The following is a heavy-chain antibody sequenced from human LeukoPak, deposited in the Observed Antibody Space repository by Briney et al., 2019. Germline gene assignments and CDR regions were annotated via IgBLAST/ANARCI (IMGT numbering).Heavy chain of an antibody. Sequence: PGGSLRLSCAASGFTVSSNYMSWVRQAPGKGLEWVSVIYSGGSTYYADSMKGRFTISRDNSKNTLYLQMNSLRAEDTAVYYCARGPITTIEGYFDYWGQGTLVTVSS. D-gene: IGHD3-22*01. V-gene: IGHV3-53*05. CDR3: ARGPITTIEGYFDY. CDR1: GFTVSSNY. CDR2: IYSGGST. J-gene: IGHJ4*02.